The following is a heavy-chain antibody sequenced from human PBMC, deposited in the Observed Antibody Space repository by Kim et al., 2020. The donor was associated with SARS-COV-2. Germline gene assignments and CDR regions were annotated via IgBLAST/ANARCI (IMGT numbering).Heavy chain of an antibody. CDR2: ISYDGSNK. J-gene: IGHJ6*02. CDR3: ARDRGKQLWSGYYYGMDV. V-gene: IGHV3-30*04. CDR1: GFTFSSYA. D-gene: IGHD5-18*01. Sequence: GGSLRLSCAASGFTFSSYAMHWVRQAPGKGLEWVAVISYDGSNKYYADSVKGRFTISRDNSKNTLYLQMNSLRAEDTAVYYCARDRGKQLWSGYYYGMDVWGQGTTVTVSS.